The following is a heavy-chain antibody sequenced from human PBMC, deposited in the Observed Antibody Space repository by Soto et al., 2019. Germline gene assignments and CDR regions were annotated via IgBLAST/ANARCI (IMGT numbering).Heavy chain of an antibody. D-gene: IGHD3-3*01. CDR1: GFTFSSYA. Sequence: EVQLLESGGGLVQPGGSLRLSCAASGFTFSSYAMSWVRQAPGKGLEWVSAISGSGGSTYYADSVQGRFTISRDNSKNTLYLQMNSLRAEDTAVYYCAKDYTIFGHVYYFDYWGQGTLVTVSS. V-gene: IGHV3-23*01. CDR2: ISGSGGST. J-gene: IGHJ4*02. CDR3: AKDYTIFGHVYYFDY.